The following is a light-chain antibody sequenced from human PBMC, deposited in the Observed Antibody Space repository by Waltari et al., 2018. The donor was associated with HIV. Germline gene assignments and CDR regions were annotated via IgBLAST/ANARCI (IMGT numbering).Light chain of an antibody. J-gene: IGKJ5*01. CDR2: GAS. V-gene: IGKV3-20*01. CDR1: QSVNINY. Sequence: EIVLTQSPVTLSLSPGEKATLSCRASQSVNINYLACYQHKPGQAPRLLIYGASCRATGIPDRFSGSGYGTDLPLTISRLEPEDSAVYYCQQYGGSPITFGQGTRLGIK. CDR3: QQYGGSPIT.